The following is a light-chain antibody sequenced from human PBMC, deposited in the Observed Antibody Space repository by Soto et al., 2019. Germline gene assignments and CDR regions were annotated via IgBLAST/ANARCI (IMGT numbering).Light chain of an antibody. Sequence: QSVLTQAPSASGSPGQSVTISCIGTSSDVGRYNYVSWYQQHPGKAPKVMIYEVSKRPSWVPDRFSGSKSGNTASLTVSGLQAEDEADYYCSSYAGSNNDVFGTGTKVTVL. CDR3: SSYAGSNNDV. J-gene: IGLJ1*01. CDR2: EVS. V-gene: IGLV2-8*01. CDR1: SSDVGRYNY.